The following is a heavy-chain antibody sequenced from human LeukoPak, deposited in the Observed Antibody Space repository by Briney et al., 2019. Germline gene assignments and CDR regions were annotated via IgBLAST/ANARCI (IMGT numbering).Heavy chain of an antibody. CDR3: ARDSCSSTSCLSIDDY. J-gene: IGHJ4*02. V-gene: IGHV1-2*02. Sequence: GASVKVSCKASGYTFTGCYMHWVRQAPGQGLEWMGWISPNSGATNYAQKFQGRVTMTRDTSISTVYMELSRLRSDDTAVYYCARDSCSSTSCLSIDDYWGQGTLVTVSS. CDR1: GYTFTGCY. CDR2: ISPNSGAT. D-gene: IGHD2-2*01.